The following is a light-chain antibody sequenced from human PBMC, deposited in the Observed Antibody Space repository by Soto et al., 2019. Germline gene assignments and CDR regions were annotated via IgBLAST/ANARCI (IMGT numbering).Light chain of an antibody. V-gene: IGKV1-39*01. J-gene: IGKJ5*01. CDR3: QQSYSTPIT. CDR2: DAS. CDR1: QGISSF. Sequence: ASVGDRVTITCRASQGISSFLAWYQQKPGKAPKPLIYDASTLQSGVPSRFSGSGSGTDFTLTISSLQPEDFATYYCQQSYSTPITFGQGTRLEIK.